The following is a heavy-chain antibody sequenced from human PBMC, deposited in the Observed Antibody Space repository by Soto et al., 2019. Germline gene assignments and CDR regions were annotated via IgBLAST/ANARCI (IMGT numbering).Heavy chain of an antibody. CDR2: VSYDGSNK. CDR3: ARTVTTVTTPYYFVY. Sequence: QVQLVESGGGVVQPGRSLRLSCAASGFTFNNYAMHWVRQAPGKGLEWVAVVSYDGSNKYYADSVKGRFTISRDNSKDTLYLQMNRLRAEDTAVFYCARTVTTVTTPYYFVYWGQGTLVTVSS. CDR1: GFTFNNYA. D-gene: IGHD4-17*01. V-gene: IGHV3-30-3*01. J-gene: IGHJ4*02.